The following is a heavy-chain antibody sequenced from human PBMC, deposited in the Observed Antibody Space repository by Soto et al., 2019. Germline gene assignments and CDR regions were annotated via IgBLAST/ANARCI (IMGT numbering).Heavy chain of an antibody. CDR3: ARGVVPAANEEYYFDY. CDR2: IIPIFGTA. CDR1: GDTFSSYA. Sequence: ASVTVCCKASGDTFSSYAMSWVRQATEQGLEWMGGIIPIFGTANYAQKFQGRVTITADESTSTAYMDLSSLRSEDTAVYYCARGVVPAANEEYYFDYWGQGTLVTVSS. D-gene: IGHD2-2*01. J-gene: IGHJ4*02. V-gene: IGHV1-69*13.